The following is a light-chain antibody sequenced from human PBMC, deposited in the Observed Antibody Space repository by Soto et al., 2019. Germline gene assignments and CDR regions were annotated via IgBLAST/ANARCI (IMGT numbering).Light chain of an antibody. Sequence: DIQMTQSPSSLSASVGARVTITCRASQGISNYLAWYQQKPGKVPKLLTYAESTLQSGVPSRFSGSGAGTAFTLTISSRQPKDVATYYCEKYNSDPRTFGQGTKVYSK. CDR3: EKYNSDPRT. V-gene: IGKV1-27*01. CDR2: AES. J-gene: IGKJ1*01. CDR1: QGISNY.